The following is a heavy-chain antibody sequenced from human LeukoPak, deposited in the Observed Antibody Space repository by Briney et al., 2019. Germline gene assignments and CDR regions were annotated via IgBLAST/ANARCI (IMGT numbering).Heavy chain of an antibody. J-gene: IGHJ4*02. CDR2: IYTSGST. V-gene: IGHV4-4*07. D-gene: IGHD3-3*02. CDR3: ARDHLEGGPYYFDY. Sequence: PSETLSLTCAVYGGSFSGYYWSWIRQPAGKGLEWIGRIYTSGSTNYNPSLKSRVTISVDTSKNQFSLKLSSVTAADTAVYYCARDHLEGGPYYFDYWGQGTLVTVSS. CDR1: GGSFSGYY.